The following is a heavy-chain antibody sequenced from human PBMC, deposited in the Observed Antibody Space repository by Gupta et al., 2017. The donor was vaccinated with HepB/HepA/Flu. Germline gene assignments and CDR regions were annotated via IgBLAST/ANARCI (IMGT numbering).Heavy chain of an antibody. V-gene: IGHV1-18*01. CDR1: GYTFTSYG. J-gene: IGHJ4*02. CDR3: ARDLGEGDSSGYYYSVVSDAFDY. CDR2: ISAYNGNT. Sequence: QVQLVQSGAEVKKPGASVKVSCKASGYTFTSYGISWVRQAPGQGLEWMGWISAYNGNTNYAQKLQGRVTMTTDTSTSTAYRELRSLRSDDTAVYYCARDLGEGDSSGYYYSVVSDAFDYWGQGTLVTVSS. D-gene: IGHD3-22*01.